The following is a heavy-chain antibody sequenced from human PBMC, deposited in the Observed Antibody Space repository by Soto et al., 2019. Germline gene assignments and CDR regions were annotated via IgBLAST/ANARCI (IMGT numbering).Heavy chain of an antibody. CDR2: ISAYNGNT. Sequence: GASVKVSCKASGYSFTNYDIHWVRQAAGLGLEWMGWISAYNGNTNYAQKFQGRVTMTTDTSTSTAYMELRSLRSDDTAVYYCARDAPPADYWGQGTLVTVSS. CDR3: ARDAPPADY. V-gene: IGHV1-18*01. CDR1: GYSFTNYD. J-gene: IGHJ4*02.